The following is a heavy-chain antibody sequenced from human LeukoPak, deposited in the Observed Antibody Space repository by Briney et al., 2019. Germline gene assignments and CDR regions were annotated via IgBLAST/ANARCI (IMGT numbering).Heavy chain of an antibody. D-gene: IGHD3-10*01. Sequence: SETLSLTCTVSGGSISSGGYYWSWIRQPPGKGLEWIGYIYHSGSTYYNPSLKSRVTISVDRSKNQFSLKLSSVTAADTAVYYCAREPVNYGSGSPDYWGQGTLVTVSS. CDR3: AREPVNYGSGSPDY. CDR1: GGSISSGGYY. J-gene: IGHJ4*02. V-gene: IGHV4-30-2*01. CDR2: IYHSGST.